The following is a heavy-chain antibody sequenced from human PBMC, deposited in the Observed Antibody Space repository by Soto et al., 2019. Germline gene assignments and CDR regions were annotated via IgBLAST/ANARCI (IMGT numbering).Heavy chain of an antibody. CDR1: GGSISSGGYY. Sequence: TLSLTCAVSGGSISSGGYYWSWIRQHPGKGLEWIGYIYYSGSTYYNPSLKSRVTISVDTSKNQFSLKLSSVTAADTAVYYCATGYYDSSGYPDYWGQGTLVTVSS. J-gene: IGHJ4*02. CDR2: IYYSGST. V-gene: IGHV4-31*11. CDR3: ATGYYDSSGYPDY. D-gene: IGHD3-22*01.